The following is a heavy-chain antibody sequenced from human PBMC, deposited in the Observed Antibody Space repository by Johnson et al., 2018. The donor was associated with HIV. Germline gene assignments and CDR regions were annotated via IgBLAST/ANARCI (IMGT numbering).Heavy chain of an antibody. CDR3: ARRDSGSLSFDI. Sequence: VQLVESGGGLVKPGGSLRLSCAASGFTFSDYYMSWVRQAPGKGLEWVSGINWNGGSTGYADSVRGRCTISRYNGKNSLYLQMNNLRAEDTALYYCARRDSGSLSFDIWGQGTMVTVSS. D-gene: IGHD1-26*01. J-gene: IGHJ3*02. V-gene: IGHV3-20*04. CDR2: INWNGGST. CDR1: GFTFSDYY.